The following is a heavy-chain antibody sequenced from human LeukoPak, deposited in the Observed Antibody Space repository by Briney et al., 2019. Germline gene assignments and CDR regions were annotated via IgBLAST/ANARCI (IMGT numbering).Heavy chain of an antibody. CDR1: GGSNTSGSYY. CDR2: IYTSGST. J-gene: IGHJ4*02. Sequence: SQTLSLTCTVSGGSNTSGSYYWSWIRQPAGKGLEWIGRIYTSGSTNYNPSLKSRVTISVDTSKNQFSLKPSSVTAADTAVYYCARESIAAAGSSLVYWGQGTLVTVSS. CDR3: ARESIAAAGSSLVY. V-gene: IGHV4-61*02. D-gene: IGHD6-13*01.